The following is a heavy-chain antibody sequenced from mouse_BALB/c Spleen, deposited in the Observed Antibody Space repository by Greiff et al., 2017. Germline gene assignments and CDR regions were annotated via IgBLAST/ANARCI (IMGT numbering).Heavy chain of an antibody. CDR2: IDPSDSET. J-gene: IGHJ2*01. CDR1: GYTFTSYW. V-gene: IGHV1-52*01. Sequence: VQLQQPGAELVRPGASGKLSCKASGYTFTSYWMHWVRQRPGQGLEWIGMIDPSDSETHYKQMFKDKATLPVDNSSSTAYMQLSSLTSEDSAGYSWARRGVSSVVASGIDYWGQGTTVTVSS. CDR3: ARRGVSSVVASGIDY. D-gene: IGHD1-1*01.